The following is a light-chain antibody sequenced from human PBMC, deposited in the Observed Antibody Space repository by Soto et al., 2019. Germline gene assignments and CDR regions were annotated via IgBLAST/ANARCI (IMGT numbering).Light chain of an antibody. CDR3: QQYGSPPLT. CDR1: QSVTSSY. V-gene: IGKV3-20*01. J-gene: IGKJ4*01. CDR2: GAS. Sequence: EIVLTQTPGTMSLSPGERATLSCRASQSVTSSYLAGYQQKPGQAPRLLIYGASSRATGIPDRVSGSGSGTDFTLTISRLEPEDFAVYYCQQYGSPPLTFGGGTKVQIK.